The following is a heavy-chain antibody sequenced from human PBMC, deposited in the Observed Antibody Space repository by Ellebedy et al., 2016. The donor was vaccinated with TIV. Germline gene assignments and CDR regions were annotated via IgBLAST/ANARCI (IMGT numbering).Heavy chain of an antibody. D-gene: IGHD7-27*01. V-gene: IGHV4-59*01. CDR2: IYYSGST. CDR3: ARDLTGDEGDY. Sequence: SETLSLXXTVSGGSISSYYWSWIRQPPGKGLEWIGYIYYSGSTNYNPSLKSRVTISVDTSKNQFSLKLSSVTAADTAVYYCARDLTGDEGDYWGQGTLVTVSS. J-gene: IGHJ4*02. CDR1: GGSISSYY.